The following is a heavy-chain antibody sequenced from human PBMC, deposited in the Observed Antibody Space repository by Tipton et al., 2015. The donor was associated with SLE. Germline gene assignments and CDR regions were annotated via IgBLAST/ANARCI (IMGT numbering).Heavy chain of an antibody. CDR1: GGSISSYY. J-gene: IGHJ5*02. CDR3: ARAVAGKNWFDP. CDR2: IYYTGST. D-gene: IGHD6-19*01. Sequence: TLSLTCTVSGGSISSYYWSWIRQPPGKGLEWIGYIYYTGSTYYNPSLKSRVTISVDRSKNQFSLKLSSVTAADTAVYYCARAVAGKNWFDPWGQGTLVTVSS. V-gene: IGHV4-59*12.